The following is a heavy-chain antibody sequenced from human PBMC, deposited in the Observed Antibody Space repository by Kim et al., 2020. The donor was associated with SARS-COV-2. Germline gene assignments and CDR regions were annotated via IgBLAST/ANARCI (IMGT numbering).Heavy chain of an antibody. J-gene: IGHJ4*02. CDR3: ASLPYYDSRPI. CDR2: T. D-gene: IGHD3-22*01. V-gene: IGHV4-30-2*05. Sequence: THYHPSLKRRVTISVDTSKNQFSLKLSSVTAADTAVYYCASLPYYDSRPIWGQGTLVTVSS.